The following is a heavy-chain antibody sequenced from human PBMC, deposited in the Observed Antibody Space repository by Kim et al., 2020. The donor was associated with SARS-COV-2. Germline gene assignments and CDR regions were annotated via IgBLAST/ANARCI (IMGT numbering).Heavy chain of an antibody. D-gene: IGHD6-13*01. J-gene: IGHJ4*02. V-gene: IGHV3-7*03. CDR1: GFTFSSYW. CDR2: IKQDGSAK. Sequence: GGSLRLSCAASGFTFSSYWMSWVRQAPGKGLEWVANIKQDGSAKYYVDSVKGRFTISRDNAKNSLYLQMNSLRAEDTAVYYCARETGSSWYHYWGQGTLVSVSS. CDR3: ARETGSSWYHY.